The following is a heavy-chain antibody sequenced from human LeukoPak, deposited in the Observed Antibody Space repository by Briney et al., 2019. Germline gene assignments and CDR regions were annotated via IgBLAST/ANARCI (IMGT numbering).Heavy chain of an antibody. D-gene: IGHD3-9*01. CDR3: ASGLRYFDLYY. CDR2: IYYSGST. J-gene: IGHJ4*02. CDR1: GGSISSSSYY. Sequence: PSETLSLTCTVSGGSISSSSYYWGWIRQPPGKGLEWIGSIYYSGSTYYNPSRKSRVTISVDTSKNQFSLKLSSVTAADTAVYYCASGLRYFDLYYWGQGTLVTVSS. V-gene: IGHV4-39*07.